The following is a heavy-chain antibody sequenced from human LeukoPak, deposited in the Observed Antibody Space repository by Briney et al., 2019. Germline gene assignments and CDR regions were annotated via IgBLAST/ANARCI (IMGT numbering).Heavy chain of an antibody. CDR1: GGSMSSYD. CDR2: TYNSGST. D-gene: IGHD1-14*01. V-gene: IGHV4-4*07. CDR3: ASEGIRDYYYYIMDV. Sequence: PSETLSLTCTVSGGSMSSYDWSWIRQPAGKGLEWIGRTYNSGSTNYNPSLTSRVIMSVDTSKNQFCLKLRSVTAAGTAVYSCASEGIRDYYYYIMDVWGKGTTVTISS. J-gene: IGHJ6*03.